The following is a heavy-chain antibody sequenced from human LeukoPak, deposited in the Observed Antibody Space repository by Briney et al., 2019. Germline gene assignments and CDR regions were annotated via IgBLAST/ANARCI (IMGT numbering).Heavy chain of an antibody. CDR2: IIPIFGTA. CDR1: GGTFSSYA. Sequence: SVKVSCKASGGTFSSYAISWVRQAPGQGLEWMGGIIPIFGTANYAQKFQGRVTITADESTSTAYMELSSLRSEDTAVYYCARVRTMEVGRTYYFDYWGQGTLVTVSS. V-gene: IGHV1-69*01. J-gene: IGHJ4*02. CDR3: ARVRTMEVGRTYYFDY. D-gene: IGHD3-22*01.